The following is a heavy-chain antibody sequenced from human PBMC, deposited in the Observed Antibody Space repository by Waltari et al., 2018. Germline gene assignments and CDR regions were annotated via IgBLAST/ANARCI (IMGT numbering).Heavy chain of an antibody. D-gene: IGHD2-2*01. CDR1: GYTLPSYY. CDR3: ARESAFSTSWYPGFDP. V-gene: IGHV1-2*06. CDR2: INPNSGDT. Sequence: QVQLVQSGAEVKKPGASVKVSCKASGYTLPSYYMPWVRQAPGQGLEWMGRINPNSGDTNYARNCQDRVTRTRDTSVNTAYMVVGRLTSDDTAVYFCARESAFSTSWYPGFDPWGQGTLVTVAS. J-gene: IGHJ5*02.